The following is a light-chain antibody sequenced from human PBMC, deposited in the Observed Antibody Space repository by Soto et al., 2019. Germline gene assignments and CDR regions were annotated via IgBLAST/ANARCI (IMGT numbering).Light chain of an antibody. Sequence: SVLTQPPSASGSPGQSVTISCTGTSSDVGGYNYVSWYQQHPGRAPKLIIYEVTNRPSGVSDRFSGSKSGNTASLTISGLQTDDEADYFCSSYRRPTTLVFGPGTKATVL. V-gene: IGLV2-14*03. CDR3: SSYRRPTTLV. CDR2: EVT. CDR1: SSDVGGYNY. J-gene: IGLJ1*01.